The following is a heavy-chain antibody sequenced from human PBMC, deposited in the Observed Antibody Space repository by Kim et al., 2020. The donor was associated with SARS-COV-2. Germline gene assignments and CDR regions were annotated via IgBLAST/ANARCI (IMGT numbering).Heavy chain of an antibody. V-gene: IGHV4-34*01. CDR1: GGSFSGYY. CDR2: INHSGST. Sequence: SETLSLTCAVYGGSFSGYYWSWIRQPPGKGLEWIGEINHSGSTNYNPSLKSRVTISVDTSKNQFSLKLSSVTAADTAVYYCARGPRRGNWFDPWGQGTLVTVSS. CDR3: ARGPRRGNWFDP. J-gene: IGHJ5*02. D-gene: IGHD3-10*01.